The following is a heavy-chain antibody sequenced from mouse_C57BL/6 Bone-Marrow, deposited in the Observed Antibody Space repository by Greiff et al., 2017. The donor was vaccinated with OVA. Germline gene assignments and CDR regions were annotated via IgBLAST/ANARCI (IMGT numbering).Heavy chain of an antibody. CDR1: GYTFTSYW. J-gene: IGHJ1*03. D-gene: IGHD2-1*01. V-gene: IGHV1-52*01. CDR3: ARKNGNYGWYFDV. Sequence: VQLQQSGAELVRPGSSVKLSCKASGYTFTSYWMHWVKQRPIQGLEWIGNIDPSDSETHYNQKFKDKATLTVDKSSSTAYMQLSSLTSEDSAVYYCARKNGNYGWYFDVWGTGTTVTVSS. CDR2: IDPSDSET.